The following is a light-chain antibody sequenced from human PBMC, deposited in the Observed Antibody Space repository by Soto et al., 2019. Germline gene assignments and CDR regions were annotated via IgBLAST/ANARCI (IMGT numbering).Light chain of an antibody. CDR3: QHRSSWPLT. CDR1: QSVSSY. Sequence: EVVLTQSPATLSLSPGERAALSCRASQSVSSYLAWYQQKPGQAPRLLIYDASNSATGIPARFSGSGSGTDFTLTISSLEPEDFAVYYCQHRSSWPLTFGGGTKVEIK. CDR2: DAS. V-gene: IGKV3-11*01. J-gene: IGKJ4*01.